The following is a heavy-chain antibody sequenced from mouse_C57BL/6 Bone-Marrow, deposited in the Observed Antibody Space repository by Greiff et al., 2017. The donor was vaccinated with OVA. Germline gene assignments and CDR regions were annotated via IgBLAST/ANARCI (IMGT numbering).Heavy chain of an antibody. D-gene: IGHD2-2*01. V-gene: IGHV1-76*01. CDR2: IYPGSGNI. Sequence: QVQLQQSGAELVRPGASVKLSCKASGYTFTDYYISWVKQRPGQGLEWIARIYPGSGNIYYNEKFKGKATLTADKSSSTAYMRLSSLTSDDSAGYFCARSERLRDYFDYWGQGTTLTGSS. J-gene: IGHJ2*01. CDR3: ARSERLRDYFDY. CDR1: GYTFTDYY.